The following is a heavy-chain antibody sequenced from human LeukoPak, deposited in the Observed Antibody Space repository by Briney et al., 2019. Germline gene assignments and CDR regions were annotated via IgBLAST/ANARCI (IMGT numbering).Heavy chain of an antibody. J-gene: IGHJ4*02. Sequence: SETLSPTCTVSGGSVSSGGFYWTWIRQPPGKGLEWIGYIYYTGNTNSNPSLKSRVTISLDTSKSQFSLKLNSVTAADTAVYYCARSWDTAMVRDWGQGTLVTVSS. CDR2: IYYTGNT. CDR3: ARSWDTAMVRD. V-gene: IGHV4-61*08. D-gene: IGHD5-18*01. CDR1: GGSVSSGGFY.